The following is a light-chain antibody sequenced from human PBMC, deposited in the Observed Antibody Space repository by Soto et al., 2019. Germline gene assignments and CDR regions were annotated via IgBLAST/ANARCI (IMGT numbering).Light chain of an antibody. Sequence: QSVLAQPASVSGSPGQSITISCTGTSGDVGGYNYVSWYQQHPGKAPKLMIYDVSNRPSGVSNRFSGSESGNTASLTISGLQAEDEADYYCSSYASSSTPYVFGTGTKVTVL. CDR3: SSYASSSTPYV. CDR1: SGDVGGYNY. CDR2: DVS. V-gene: IGLV2-14*01. J-gene: IGLJ1*01.